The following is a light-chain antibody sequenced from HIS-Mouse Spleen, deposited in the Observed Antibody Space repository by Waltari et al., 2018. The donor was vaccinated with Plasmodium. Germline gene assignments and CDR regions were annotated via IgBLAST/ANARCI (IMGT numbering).Light chain of an antibody. CDR2: KAA. Sequence: DIQMTQSPSTLSASVGDRVTITCRASQSITCWLAWYQQKPGQAPKLLIYKAASLESGVPSRFSGSGSGTEFTLTISSLQPDDFATYYCQQYNSYSWTFGQGTKVEIK. CDR3: QQYNSYSWT. V-gene: IGKV1-5*03. CDR1: QSITCW. J-gene: IGKJ1*01.